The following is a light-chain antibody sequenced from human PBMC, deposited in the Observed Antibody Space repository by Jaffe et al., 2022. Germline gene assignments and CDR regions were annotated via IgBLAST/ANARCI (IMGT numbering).Light chain of an antibody. CDR2: LNSDGSH. V-gene: IGLV4-69*01. CDR1: SGHSSYA. J-gene: IGLJ2*01. Sequence: QLVLTQSPSASASLGASVKLTCTLSSGHSSYAIAWHQQQPEKGPRYLMKLNSDGSHNKGDGIPDRFSGSTSGAERYLTISSLQSEDEADYYCQTWGTGSVVFGGGTRLTVL. CDR3: QTWGTGSVV.